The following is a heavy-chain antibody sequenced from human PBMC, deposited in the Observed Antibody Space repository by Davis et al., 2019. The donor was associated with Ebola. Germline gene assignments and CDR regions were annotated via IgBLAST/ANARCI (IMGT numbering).Heavy chain of an antibody. J-gene: IGHJ4*02. Sequence: GESLKISCAASGFTFSSYGMHWVRQAPGKGLEWVAVISYDGSNKYYADSVKGRFTISRDNSKNTLYLQMNNLRAEDTAVYYCAKARRIAAAGPDYWGQGTLVTVSS. V-gene: IGHV3-30*18. CDR1: GFTFSSYG. CDR2: ISYDGSNK. D-gene: IGHD6-13*01. CDR3: AKARRIAAAGPDY.